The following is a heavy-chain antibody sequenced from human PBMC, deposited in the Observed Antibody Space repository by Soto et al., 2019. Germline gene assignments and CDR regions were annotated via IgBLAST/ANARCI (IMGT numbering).Heavy chain of an antibody. CDR3: ARLRGVGGGGDY. V-gene: IGHV5-10-1*01. CDR1: GYRFTSSW. CDR2: IDPTNSNI. D-gene: IGHD3-10*01. J-gene: IGHJ4*03. Sequence: PGESLKISCAASGYRFTSSWITWVRHIPGKGLEWMATIDPTNSNINYNPSFRGHVTLSVDKSASTAYLEWISLGASDTAIYYWARLRGVGGGGDYWGQGTLVTVSS.